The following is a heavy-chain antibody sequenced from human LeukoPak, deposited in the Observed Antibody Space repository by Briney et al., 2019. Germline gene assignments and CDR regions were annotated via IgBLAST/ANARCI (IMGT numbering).Heavy chain of an antibody. Sequence: PSETLPLTCAVYGGSFSGYYWSWIRQPPGKGLEWIGEINHSGSTNYNPSLKSRVTISVDTSKNQFSLKLSSVTAADTAVYYCAMGLEGIQLWLQVYWGQGTLVTVSS. D-gene: IGHD5-18*01. CDR1: GGSFSGYY. J-gene: IGHJ4*02. V-gene: IGHV4-34*01. CDR3: AMGLEGIQLWLQVY. CDR2: INHSGST.